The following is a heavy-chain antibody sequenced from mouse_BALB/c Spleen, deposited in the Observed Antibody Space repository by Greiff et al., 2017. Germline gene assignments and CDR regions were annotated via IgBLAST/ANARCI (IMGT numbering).Heavy chain of an antibody. J-gene: IGHJ1*01. CDR1: GFTFTDYY. CDR3: ARDTDGYWYFDV. D-gene: IGHD2-3*01. Sequence: EVQRVESGGGLVQPGGSLRLSCATSGFTFTDYYMSWVRQPPGKALEWLGFIRNKANGYTTEYSASVKGRFTISRDNSQSILYLQMNTLRAEDSATYYCARDTDGYWYFDVWGAGTTVTVSS. CDR2: IRNKANGYTT. V-gene: IGHV7-3*02.